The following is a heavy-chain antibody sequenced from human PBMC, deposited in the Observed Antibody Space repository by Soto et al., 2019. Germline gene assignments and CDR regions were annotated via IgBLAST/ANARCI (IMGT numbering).Heavy chain of an antibody. CDR3: TTDSYTTNIIVHSDC. Sequence: GGSLRLSCAASGFIFSNAWINWVRQAPGKGLEWVGRVKSKTDGGTTDFAAPVKGRFAISRDDSKNMVYLEMNSLKTEDTAIYYCTTDSYTTNIIVHSDCWRHGSLVPGSS. J-gene: IGHJ4*01. V-gene: IGHV3-15*07. CDR2: VKSKTDGGTT. D-gene: IGHD2-2*02. CDR1: GFIFSNAW.